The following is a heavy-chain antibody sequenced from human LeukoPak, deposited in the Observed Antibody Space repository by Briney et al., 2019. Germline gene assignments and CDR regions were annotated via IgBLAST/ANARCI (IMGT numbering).Heavy chain of an antibody. D-gene: IGHD6-13*01. J-gene: IGHJ4*02. CDR3: AKEGEQRTSSSWYGIHQ. CDR1: GFTFSSYV. CDR2: ISFSGDTT. Sequence: VGSLRHSPAASGFTFSSYVICCVRQAPGKGLEWVSAISFSGDTTYYADSVKGRFTISRDNSKNTVYLQMNSLRAEDTAVYYCAKEGEQRTSSSWYGIHQWGQG. V-gene: IGHV3-23*01.